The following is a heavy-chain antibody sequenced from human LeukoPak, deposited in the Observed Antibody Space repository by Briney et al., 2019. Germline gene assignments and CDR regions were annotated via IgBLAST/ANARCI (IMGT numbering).Heavy chain of an antibody. CDR2: IYYSGST. CDR1: GGSFSGYY. V-gene: IGHV4-31*11. D-gene: IGHD2/OR15-2a*01. J-gene: IGHJ3*02. CDR3: ARDPGVLYAFDI. Sequence: PSETLSLTCAVYGGSFSGYYWSWIRQHPGKGLEWIGYIYYSGSTYYNPSLKSRVTISVDTSKNQFSLKLSSVTAADTAVYYCARDPGVLYAFDIWGQGTMVTVSS.